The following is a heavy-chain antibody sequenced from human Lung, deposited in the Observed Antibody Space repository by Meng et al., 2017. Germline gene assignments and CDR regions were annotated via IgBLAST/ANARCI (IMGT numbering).Heavy chain of an antibody. J-gene: IGHJ4*02. D-gene: IGHD3-10*01. CDR1: DYTFTGYG. CDR3: ARGTPGRSYSDF. V-gene: IGHV1-18*04. Sequence: QVHPVQSGAEVKKPGASVKFSCKSSDYTFTGYGVSWVRQAPGQGLEWMAWLGAHDGDRSHAPRFQGRVTVTADRLTATSFMELRNLRYDDTAVYYCARGTPGRSYSDFWGQGTLVTVSS. CDR2: LGAHDGDR.